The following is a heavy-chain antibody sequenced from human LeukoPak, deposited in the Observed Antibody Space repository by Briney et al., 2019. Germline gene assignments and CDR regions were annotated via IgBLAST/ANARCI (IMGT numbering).Heavy chain of an antibody. V-gene: IGHV3-7*01. CDR2: INQDGSVI. CDR1: GVYW. CDR3: ATSSGAPGNM. J-gene: IGHJ4*02. D-gene: IGHD2-8*02. Sequence: GGSLRLSCAVSGVYWMSWVRQAPGKGLEWVANINQDGSVIYYVDSVKGRFTISRDSAKNSLYLQMNSLRAEDTGVYYCATSSGAPGNMWGQGTLVTVSS.